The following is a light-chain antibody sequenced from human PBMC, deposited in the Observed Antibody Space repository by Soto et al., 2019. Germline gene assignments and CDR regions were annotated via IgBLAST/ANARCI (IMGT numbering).Light chain of an antibody. V-gene: IGKV3-20*01. CDR1: QSVSSSY. J-gene: IGKJ1*01. CDR3: QQYGTSPQT. Sequence: EIVLTQSPGTLSLSPGERATLSCRASQSVSSSYLAWYQQKPGQAPRLLIYGASSRATGIPDRFSGSGSGTDFTLTISRLEPEDFAVSYCQQYGTSPQTFGQGTKVAIK. CDR2: GAS.